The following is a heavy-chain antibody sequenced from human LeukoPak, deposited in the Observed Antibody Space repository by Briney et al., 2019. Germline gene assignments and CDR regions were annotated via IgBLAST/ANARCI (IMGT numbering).Heavy chain of an antibody. D-gene: IGHD3-3*01. CDR3: ATPTRFLEWLLSSEENWYFDL. V-gene: IGHV1-24*01. J-gene: IGHJ2*01. CDR2: FDPEDGET. CDR1: GYTLTELS. Sequence: GASVKVSCKVSGYTLTELSMHWVRQAPGKGLEWMGGFDPEDGETIYAQKFQGRVTMTEDTSTDTAYMELSSLRSEDTAVYYCATPTRFLEWLLSSEENWYFDLWGRGTLVTVSS.